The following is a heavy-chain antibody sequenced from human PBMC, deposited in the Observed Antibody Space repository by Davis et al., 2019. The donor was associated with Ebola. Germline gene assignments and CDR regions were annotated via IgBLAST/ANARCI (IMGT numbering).Heavy chain of an antibody. CDR1: GLTFTGYA. D-gene: IGHD3-3*01. CDR3: AKSGLSFGVVKYHYGMDV. V-gene: IGHV3-30*18. J-gene: IGHJ6*04. CDR2: ISYDGRHE. Sequence: GESLKISCAASGLTFTGYAMHWVRQAPGEGLEWVAVISYDGRHEYYADSVKGRFTISRDNSKKTLYLQMNSLRAEDTAVYYCAKSGLSFGVVKYHYGMDVWGKGTTVTVSS.